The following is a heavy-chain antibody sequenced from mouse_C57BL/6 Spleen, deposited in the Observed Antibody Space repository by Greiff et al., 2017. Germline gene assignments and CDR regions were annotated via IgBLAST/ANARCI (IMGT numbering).Heavy chain of an antibody. CDR3: ARDGYRGGFAY. CDR2: IHPNSGST. D-gene: IGHD2-3*01. V-gene: IGHV1-64*01. CDR1: GYTFTSYW. Sequence: QVQLQQPGAELVKPGASVKLSCKASGYTFTSYWMHWVKQRPGQGLEWIGMIHPNSGSTNYNEKFKSKATLTVDKSSSTAYMQLSSLTSEDSAVYYCARDGYRGGFAYWGQGTLVTVSA. J-gene: IGHJ3*01.